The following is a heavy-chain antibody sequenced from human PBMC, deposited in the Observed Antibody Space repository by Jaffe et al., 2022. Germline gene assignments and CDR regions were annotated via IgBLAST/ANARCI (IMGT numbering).Heavy chain of an antibody. D-gene: IGHD5-18*01. Sequence: QVQLQQWGAGLLKPSETLSLTCAVYGGSFSGYYWSWIRQPPGKGLEWIGEINHSGSTNYNPSLKSRVTISVDTSKNQFSLKLSSVTAADTAVYYCARGGYSYGYYYYMDVWGKGTTVTVSS. CDR1: GGSFSGYY. J-gene: IGHJ6*03. V-gene: IGHV4-34*01. CDR3: ARGGYSYGYYYYMDV. CDR2: INHSGST.